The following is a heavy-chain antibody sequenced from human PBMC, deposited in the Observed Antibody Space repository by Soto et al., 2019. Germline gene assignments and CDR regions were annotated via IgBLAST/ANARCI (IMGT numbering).Heavy chain of an antibody. CDR3: ARTQIVATPRAWFDP. Sequence: GESLKISCKASGYTFTNDWIGWVRQMPGKGLEWMGIIYPSDSDTRYNPSFQGQVTISVDKSISTAYLQWSSLKASDTAMYYCARTQIVATPRAWFDPWGQGTLVTVSS. V-gene: IGHV5-51*01. D-gene: IGHD5-12*01. CDR2: IYPSDSDT. CDR1: GYTFTNDW. J-gene: IGHJ5*02.